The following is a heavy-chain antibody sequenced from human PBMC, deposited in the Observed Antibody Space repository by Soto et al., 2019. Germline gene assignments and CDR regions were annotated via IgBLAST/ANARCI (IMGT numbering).Heavy chain of an antibody. CDR2: FRTSGDGGTT. CDR1: GFTFSSYS. V-gene: IGHV3-23*01. J-gene: IGHJ4*02. D-gene: IGHD3-10*01. Sequence: PGGSLRLSCATPGFTFSSYSMSWVRQAPGKGLEWVSGFRTSGDGGTTYYADSVKGRFTISRDNSKNMLFLQMNSLRAEDTAIYYCAKKVNSGPGSQYFDYWGQGTLVTVSS. CDR3: AKKVNSGPGSQYFDY.